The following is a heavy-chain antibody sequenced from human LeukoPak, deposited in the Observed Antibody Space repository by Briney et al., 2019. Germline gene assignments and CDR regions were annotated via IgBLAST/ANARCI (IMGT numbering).Heavy chain of an antibody. CDR3: ARGQFNPSPYYYDSSGRDAFDI. Sequence: PSQTLSLTCTVSGGSISSGSYYWSWIRQPAGKGLEWIGRMYTSGSTNYNPSLKSRVTISVDTSKNQFSLKLSSVTAADTAVYYCARGQFNPSPYYYDSSGRDAFDIWGQGTMVTVSS. J-gene: IGHJ3*02. V-gene: IGHV4-61*02. D-gene: IGHD3-22*01. CDR2: MYTSGST. CDR1: GGSISSGSYY.